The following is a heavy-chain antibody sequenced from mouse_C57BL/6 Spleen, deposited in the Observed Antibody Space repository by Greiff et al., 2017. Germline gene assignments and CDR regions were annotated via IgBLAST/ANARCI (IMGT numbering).Heavy chain of an antibody. CDR3: ARGGFAY. J-gene: IGHJ3*01. V-gene: IGHV1-52*01. CDR1: GYTFTSYW. CDR2: IDPSDSET. Sequence: QVQLQQPGAELVRPGSSVKLSCKASGYTFTSYWMRWVKPRPIQGLEWIGNIDPSDSETPYNQKFKDKATLTVDKSSSTAYMQLSSLTSEDSAVYYCARGGFAYWGQGTLVTVSA.